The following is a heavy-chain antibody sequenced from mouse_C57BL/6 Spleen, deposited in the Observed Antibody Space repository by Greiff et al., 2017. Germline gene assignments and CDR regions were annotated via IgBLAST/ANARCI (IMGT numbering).Heavy chain of an antibody. Sequence: VQLVQSGGGLVKPGASLKLSCAASGFTFSSYTMSWVRQTPEQRLEWVATISGGGGNTYYPDSVKGRFTISTDNAKTTLYLQLSSLRSEDAALYDCACYETSGGHFDYWGQGTTLTVSS. D-gene: IGHD1-3*01. CDR2: ISGGGGNT. CDR3: ACYETSGGHFDY. J-gene: IGHJ2*01. CDR1: GFTFSSYT. V-gene: IGHV5-9*04.